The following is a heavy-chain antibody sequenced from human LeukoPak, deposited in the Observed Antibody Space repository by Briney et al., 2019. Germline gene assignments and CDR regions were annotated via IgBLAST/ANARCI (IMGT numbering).Heavy chain of an antibody. V-gene: IGHV4-34*01. CDR3: ARANRLPHCSSTSCYVGSRQYNWFDP. CDR2: IYYSGST. D-gene: IGHD2-2*01. CDR1: GGSFSGYY. J-gene: IGHJ5*02. Sequence: SETLSLTCAVYGGSFSGYYWSWIRQPPGKGLEWIGSIYYSGSTYYNPSLKSRVTISVDTSKNQFSLKLSSVTAADTAVYYCARANRLPHCSSTSCYVGSRQYNWFDPWGQGTLVTVSS.